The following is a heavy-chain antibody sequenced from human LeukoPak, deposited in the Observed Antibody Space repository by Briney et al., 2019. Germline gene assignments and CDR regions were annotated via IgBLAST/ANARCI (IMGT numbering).Heavy chain of an antibody. CDR3: ASAGGEYYYGSGTQGWFDP. Sequence: SQTLSLTCTVSGGSISSGGYYWSWIRQHPGKGLEWIGYIYYSGSTYYNPSLKSRVTISVDTSKNQFSLELSSVTAADTAVYYCASAGGEYYYGSGTQGWFDPWGQGTLVTVSS. CDR1: GGSISSGGYY. D-gene: IGHD3-10*01. J-gene: IGHJ5*02. CDR2: IYYSGST. V-gene: IGHV4-31*03.